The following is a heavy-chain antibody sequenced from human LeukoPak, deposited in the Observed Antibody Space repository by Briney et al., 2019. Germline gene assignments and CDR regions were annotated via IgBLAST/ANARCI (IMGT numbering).Heavy chain of an antibody. D-gene: IGHD3-22*01. Sequence: PGGSLRLSCAASGFTFSSYSMNWVRQAPGKGLEWVSYISSSSTIFYADSVKGRFTISRDNSKNTLYLQMNSLRAEDTAVYYCASLVAGYYDSSGYPGGGGQGTLVTVSS. CDR2: ISSSSTI. J-gene: IGHJ4*02. V-gene: IGHV3-48*01. CDR1: GFTFSSYS. CDR3: ASLVAGYYDSSGYPGG.